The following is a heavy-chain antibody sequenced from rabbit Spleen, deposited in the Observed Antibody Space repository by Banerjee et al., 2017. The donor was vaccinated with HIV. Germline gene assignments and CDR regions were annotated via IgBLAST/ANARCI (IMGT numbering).Heavy chain of an antibody. D-gene: IGHD7-1*01. CDR1: GVSFSGNSY. CDR3: VRDQAGYAGYGPYYFNL. V-gene: IGHV1S40*01. J-gene: IGHJ4*01. Sequence: QQLVESGGGLVRPGASLTLTCIASGVSFSGNSYMCWVRQAPGKGLEWIACIDSGSSGFTYFASWANGRFTVSKTSSTTVTLQMTSLTAADTATYFCVRDQAGYAGYGPYYFNLWGPGTLVTVS. CDR2: IDSGSSGFT.